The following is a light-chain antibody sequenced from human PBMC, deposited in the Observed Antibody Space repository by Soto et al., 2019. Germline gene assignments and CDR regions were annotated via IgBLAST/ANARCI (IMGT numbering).Light chain of an antibody. J-gene: IGKJ5*01. Sequence: EIVLTQSPATLSMSPGERATLSCRASQSVSSYLAWFQQKPGQAPRLLIYDASNRATGIPARFSGSGPETDFTLTISSLEPEDSAVYFCQQRARWVTFGQGTRLEIK. CDR3: QQRARWVT. CDR1: QSVSSY. V-gene: IGKV3-11*01. CDR2: DAS.